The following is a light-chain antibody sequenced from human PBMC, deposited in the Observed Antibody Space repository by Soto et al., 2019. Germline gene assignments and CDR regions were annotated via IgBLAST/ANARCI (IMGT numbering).Light chain of an antibody. CDR1: QSVSSYK. V-gene: IGKV3-20*01. CDR2: GAS. Sequence: EIVLTQSPGTLSLSPGERATLSCRASQSVSSYKLAWYQQKPGQPPRLLISGASSRATGIPDRFSGSGSGTDFTLTISRLEPEDFALYYCQQYGGSPITFGQGTRLEIK. CDR3: QQYGGSPIT. J-gene: IGKJ5*01.